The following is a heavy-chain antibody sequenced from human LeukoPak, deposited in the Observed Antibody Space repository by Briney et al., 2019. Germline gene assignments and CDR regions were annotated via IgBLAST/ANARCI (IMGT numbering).Heavy chain of an antibody. D-gene: IGHD4-11*01. Sequence: GGSLRLSCVVSGFTFRSYSMNWVRQAPGKGLEWVSYISSSSSTIYYADSVKGRFTISRDNSKNTLYLQMNSLRAEDTAVYYCARETVWNYMDVWGKGTTVTVSS. V-gene: IGHV3-48*01. CDR2: ISSSSSTI. CDR1: GFTFRSYS. J-gene: IGHJ6*03. CDR3: ARETVWNYMDV.